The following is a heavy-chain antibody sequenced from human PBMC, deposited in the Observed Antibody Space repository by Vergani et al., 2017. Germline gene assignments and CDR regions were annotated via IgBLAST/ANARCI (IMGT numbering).Heavy chain of an antibody. CDR2: VNFVTGAA. V-gene: IGHV1-46*02. CDR3: ARSIGYCXSGSCRPYYFDL. D-gene: IGHD2-15*01. J-gene: IGHJ4*02. Sequence: QVQLVQSGAAVKRPGASVKVSCTASGYIFKNYYMHWLRLAPGQGFQWMGVVNFVTGAATSPQKFEGRITMTRDTSTATFYMDLSSLKYEDTAIYYCARSIGYCXSGSCRPYYFDLWGQGTLVTVSS. CDR1: GYIFKNYY.